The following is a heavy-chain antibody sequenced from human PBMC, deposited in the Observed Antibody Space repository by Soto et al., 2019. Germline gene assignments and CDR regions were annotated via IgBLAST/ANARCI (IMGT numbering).Heavy chain of an antibody. D-gene: IGHD3-22*01. V-gene: IGHV4-59*01. Sequence: PSETLSLTCTVSGGSISSYYWSWIRQPPGKGLEWIGYIYYSGSTNYNPSLKSRVTISVDTSKNQFSLKLGSVTAADTAVYYCARERRYYDSSGYLGLYYYYYYGMDVWGQGTTVTVSS. CDR3: ARERRYYDSSGYLGLYYYYYYGMDV. J-gene: IGHJ6*02. CDR2: IYYSGST. CDR1: GGSISSYY.